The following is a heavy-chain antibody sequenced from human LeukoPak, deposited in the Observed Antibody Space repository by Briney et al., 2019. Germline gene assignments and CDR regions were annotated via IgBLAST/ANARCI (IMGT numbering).Heavy chain of an antibody. V-gene: IGHV4-39*02. D-gene: IGHD5-24*01. CDR3: ASPGGPEDGKFVY. CDR1: GGFVNSSSYY. Sequence: SQTLSLTCIVSGGFVNSSSYYWGWLRQPPGKGLEWIGSVYHGGTTYYNPSLKSRVTISVDMSKNLFSVKLSSVTAADTAFYYCASPGGPEDGKFVYWGQGMLVTVSS. J-gene: IGHJ4*02. CDR2: VYHGGTT.